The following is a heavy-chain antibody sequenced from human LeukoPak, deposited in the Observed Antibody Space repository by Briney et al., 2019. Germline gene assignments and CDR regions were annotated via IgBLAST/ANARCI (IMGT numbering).Heavy chain of an antibody. CDR2: ISYDGSNK. Sequence: GRSLRLSCAASGFTFSSYAMHWVRQAPGKGLEWVAVISYDGSNKYYADSVKGRFTISRDNSKNTLYLQMNSLRAEDTAVYYCARRHSSVYYRLRIFYYGMDGWRQGTSVTVSA. V-gene: IGHV3-30*04. D-gene: IGHD3-22*01. CDR3: ARRHSSVYYRLRIFYYGMDG. CDR1: GFTFSSYA. J-gene: IGHJ6*01.